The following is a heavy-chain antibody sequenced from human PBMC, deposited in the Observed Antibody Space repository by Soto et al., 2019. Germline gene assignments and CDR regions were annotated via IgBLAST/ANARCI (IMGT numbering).Heavy chain of an antibody. CDR3: ARVKYYDFWSGPYYYGMDV. D-gene: IGHD3-3*01. CDR1: GGSFSGYY. V-gene: IGHV4-34*01. Sequence: LSLTCAVYGGSFSGYYWSWVRQPPGKGLEWIGEINHSGSTNYNPSLKSRVTISVDTSKNQFSLKLSSVTAADTAVYYCARVKYYDFWSGPYYYGMDVWGQGTTVTVSS. J-gene: IGHJ6*02. CDR2: INHSGST.